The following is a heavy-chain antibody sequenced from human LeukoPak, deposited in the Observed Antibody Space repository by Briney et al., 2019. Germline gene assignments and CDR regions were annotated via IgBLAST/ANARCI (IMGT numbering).Heavy chain of an antibody. J-gene: IGHJ4*02. D-gene: IGHD5-12*01. Sequence: GGSLRLSCAASGFFFRDYYMSWMRQTPGKGLEWLASINKNVDTTTYAPSLKGRFTISRDNAQNSLSLQINSLRAEDTSVYYCARDGAGGYSGYDSASEYWGQGVLVTVSS. CDR3: ARDGAGGYSGYDSASEY. V-gene: IGHV3-11*01. CDR2: INKNVDTT. CDR1: GFFFRDYY.